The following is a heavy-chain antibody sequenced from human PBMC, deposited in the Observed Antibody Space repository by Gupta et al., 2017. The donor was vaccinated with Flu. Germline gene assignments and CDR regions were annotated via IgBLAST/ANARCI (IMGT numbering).Heavy chain of an antibody. V-gene: IGHV3-64*01. CDR1: GFTFSSYA. CDR2: ISSNGGST. Sequence: EVQLVESGGGLVQPGGSLRLSCAASGFTFSSYAMHWVRQAPGKGLEYVSAISSNGGSTYYANSVKGRFTISRDNSKNTLYLQMGSLRAEDMAVYYCASGPGSSTGIAVATHFDYWGQGTLVTVSS. CDR3: ASGPGSSTGIAVATHFDY. D-gene: IGHD6-19*01. J-gene: IGHJ4*02.